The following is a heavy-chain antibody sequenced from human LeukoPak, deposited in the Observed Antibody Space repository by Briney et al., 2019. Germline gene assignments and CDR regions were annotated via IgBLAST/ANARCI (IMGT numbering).Heavy chain of an antibody. CDR3: AGASGTGSLKFDP. D-gene: IGHD3-10*01. J-gene: IGHJ5*02. CDR2: VYYTGRS. V-gene: IGHV4-59*01. Sequence: SETLSLTCIVSGGSMNDFYWSWIRQPPGKGLEWLGYVYYTGRSDYSPSLKSRLTISLNMSKKQFSLRLRSVTAADTAVYYCAGASGTGSLKFDPWGQGALVTVSS. CDR1: GGSMNDFY.